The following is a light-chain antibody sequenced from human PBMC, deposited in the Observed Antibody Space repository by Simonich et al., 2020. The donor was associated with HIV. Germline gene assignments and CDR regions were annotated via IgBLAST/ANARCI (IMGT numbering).Light chain of an antibody. Sequence: DIVMTQSPDSLAVSLGERATLNRRSSQSVLHSSNNKNYLVWYQQKPGQPPKLLIYWASTRESGVPDRFSGSGSGTDFTLTISSLQAEDVAVYYCQQYYSTPRTFGQGTKVEIK. CDR1: QSVLHSSNNKNY. CDR2: WAS. CDR3: QQYYSTPRT. J-gene: IGKJ1*01. V-gene: IGKV4-1*01.